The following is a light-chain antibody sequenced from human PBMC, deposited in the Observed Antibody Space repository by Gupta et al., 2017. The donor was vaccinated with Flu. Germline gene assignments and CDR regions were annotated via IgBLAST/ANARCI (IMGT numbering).Light chain of an antibody. J-gene: IGLJ3*02. CDR1: NSNIGSNY. V-gene: IGLV1-51*02. Sequence: KVAISCSGTNSNIGSNYVSWYQQLPGTDPRLLMYETFKRPSGIPDRFSSSKSDASATLDITGLQTEDEADYYCETWDSDLNAGVFGGGTKLTVL. CDR2: ETF. CDR3: ETWDSDLNAGV.